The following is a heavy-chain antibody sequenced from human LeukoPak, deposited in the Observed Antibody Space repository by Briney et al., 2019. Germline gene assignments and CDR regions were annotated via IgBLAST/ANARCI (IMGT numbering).Heavy chain of an antibody. V-gene: IGHV3-7*03. CDR2: IKQDGSEK. D-gene: IGHD3-22*01. J-gene: IGHJ4*02. CDR1: GFTFSSYW. CDR3: AKIQAYDSSGYADY. Sequence: PGGSLRLSCAASGFTFSSYWMSWVRQAPGKGLEWVANIKQDGSEKYYVDSVKGRFTISRDNAKNSLYLQMNSLRAEDTAVYYCAKIQAYDSSGYADYWGQGTLVTISS.